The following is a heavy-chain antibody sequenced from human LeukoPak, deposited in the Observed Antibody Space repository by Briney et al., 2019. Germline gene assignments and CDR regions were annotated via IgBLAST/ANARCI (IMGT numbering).Heavy chain of an antibody. D-gene: IGHD3-10*01. V-gene: IGHV3-64*01. J-gene: IGHJ4*02. CDR2: INNNGGTT. CDR1: GFSFCSYA. Sequence: PGGSLRLSCAASGFSFCSYAMHWVRQAPGKGLEYVSAINNNGGTTYYANSVKGRFTISRDNSKNTLYLQMGSLRAEDMAVYYCARVNGSGSFYDYWGQGTLVTVSS. CDR3: ARVNGSGSFYDY.